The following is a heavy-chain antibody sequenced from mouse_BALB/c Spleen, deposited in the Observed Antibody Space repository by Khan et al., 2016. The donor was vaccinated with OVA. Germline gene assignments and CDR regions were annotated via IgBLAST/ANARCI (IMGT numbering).Heavy chain of an antibody. CDR3: ARWGGNYPSYAMDY. J-gene: IGHJ4*01. Sequence: LEVSGPELVKPGASVRISCKASGYTFTSYYIHWVKQRPGQGLEWIGWIYPGNVNTDYNEKFKGKATLTADKSSSTAYMQLSSLTSEDSAVYFCARWGGNYPSYAMDYWGQGTSVTVSS. D-gene: IGHD2-1*01. CDR2: IYPGNVNT. V-gene: IGHV1S56*01. CDR1: GYTFTSYY.